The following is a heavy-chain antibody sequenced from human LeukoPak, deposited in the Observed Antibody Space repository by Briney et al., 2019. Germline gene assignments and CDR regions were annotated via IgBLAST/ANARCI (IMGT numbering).Heavy chain of an antibody. J-gene: IGHJ6*03. Sequence: ASVTVSCKASGYTFTTYDINWVRQATGQGLAWMGWMNPNSGSTGYAQKFQGRVTITRNTSINTAYMELSSLRSEDTAVYYCARAGSSSLFYYYMDVWGKGTTVTVSS. V-gene: IGHV1-8*03. CDR3: ARAGSSSLFYYYMDV. CDR1: GYTFTTYD. D-gene: IGHD2-15*01. CDR2: MNPNSGST.